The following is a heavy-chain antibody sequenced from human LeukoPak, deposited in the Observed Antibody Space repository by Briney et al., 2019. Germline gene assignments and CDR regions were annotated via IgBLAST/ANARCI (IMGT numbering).Heavy chain of an antibody. CDR3: ARGYSGWYPFFDY. J-gene: IGHJ4*02. CDR2: INPSGGST. D-gene: IGHD6-19*01. Sequence: ASVKVSCKASGYTFTGYYTHWVRQAPGQGLEWMGIINPSGGSTSHAQKFQGRVTMTRDMSTSTVYMELSSLRSEDTAVYYCARGYSGWYPFFDYWGQGTLVTVSS. V-gene: IGHV1-46*01. CDR1: GYTFTGYY.